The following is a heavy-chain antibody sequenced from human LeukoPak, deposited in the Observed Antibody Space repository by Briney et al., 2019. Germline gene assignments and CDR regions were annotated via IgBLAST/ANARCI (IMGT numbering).Heavy chain of an antibody. CDR2: ISVSATNT. CDR1: GFTFTSFY. CDR3: ATITSMRVVLIS. V-gene: IGHV3-23*01. J-gene: IGHJ1*01. Sequence: QPGGCLTLSCAASGFTFTSFYMTWVRQAPGKCLEWVSTISVSATNTYYADSVKGRFTISRDNSKNTLYLQMNSLRADDTAVYYCATITSMRVVLISWGQGTLVTVSS. D-gene: IGHD3-22*01.